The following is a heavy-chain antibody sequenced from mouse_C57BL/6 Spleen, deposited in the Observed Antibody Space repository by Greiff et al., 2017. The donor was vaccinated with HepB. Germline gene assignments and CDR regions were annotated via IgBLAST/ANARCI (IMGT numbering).Heavy chain of an antibody. CDR3: TRVGIYYGTYILYFDV. CDR2: LDPETGGT. CDR1: GYTFTDSE. D-gene: IGHD2-1*01. Sequence: VQLQQSGAELVRPAASVTLSCKASGYTFTDSEMHWVKPTPVHGLEWIGALDPETGGTAYNQKFKGKALLTADKSSSTAYLELRSLTSECSAFYYCTRVGIYYGTYILYFDVWGTGTTVTVSP. V-gene: IGHV1-15*01. J-gene: IGHJ1*03.